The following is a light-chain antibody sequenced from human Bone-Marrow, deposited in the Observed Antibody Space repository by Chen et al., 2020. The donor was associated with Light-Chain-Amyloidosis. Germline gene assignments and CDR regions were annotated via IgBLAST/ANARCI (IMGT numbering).Light chain of an antibody. J-gene: IGLJ1*01. Sequence: QSALTHPASVSGSPGQSIPIPCTGTRSNVGDYSLVAWYQQHPGKAPKLILYEGIQRPSGVSSRFYGSRSGNTASLTISGLQTEDEADYFCYTYAGSATFVFGSATTVTVL. CDR2: EGI. V-gene: IGLV2-23*01. CDR3: YTYAGSATFV. CDR1: RSNVGDYSL.